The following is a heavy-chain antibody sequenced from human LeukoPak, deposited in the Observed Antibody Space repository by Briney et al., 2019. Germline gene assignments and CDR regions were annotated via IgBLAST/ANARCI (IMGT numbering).Heavy chain of an antibody. V-gene: IGHV4-31*03. Sequence: SQTLSLTCTVSGGSISSGGYSWSWIRQHPGKGLEWIGYIYYSGSTNYNPSLKSRVTISVDTSKNQFSLKLSSVTAADTAVYYCASYLAAAGTLDAFDIWGQGTMVTVSS. CDR3: ASYLAAAGTLDAFDI. CDR2: IYYSGST. J-gene: IGHJ3*02. CDR1: GGSISSGGYS. D-gene: IGHD6-13*01.